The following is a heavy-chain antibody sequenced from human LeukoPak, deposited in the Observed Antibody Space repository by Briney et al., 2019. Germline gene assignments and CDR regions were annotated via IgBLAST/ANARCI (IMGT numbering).Heavy chain of an antibody. CDR2: ISAYNGNT. CDR3: ARGQYSRYSYPPRRTVVTPYLDY. Sequence: ASVKVSCKASGYTFTSYGISWVRQAPGQGLEWMGWISAYNGNTNYAQKLQGRVTMTTDTSTSTAYMELRSLRSDDTAVYYCARGQYSRYSYPPRRTVVTPYLDYWGQGTLVTVSS. CDR1: GYTFTSYG. D-gene: IGHD4-23*01. J-gene: IGHJ4*02. V-gene: IGHV1-18*01.